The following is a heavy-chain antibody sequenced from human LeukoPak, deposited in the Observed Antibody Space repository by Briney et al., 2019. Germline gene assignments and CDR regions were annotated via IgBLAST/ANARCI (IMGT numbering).Heavy chain of an antibody. CDR2: IGAYNGNT. V-gene: IGHV1-18*01. CDR3: ARALSLGAPPHPYDAFDI. D-gene: IGHD1-26*01. Sequence: VASVKVSCKASGYTFTSYGISWVRQAPGQGLEWMGWIGAYNGNTNYAQKLQGRVTMTTDTSTSTAYMELRSLRSDDTAVYYCARALSLGAPPHPYDAFDIWGQGTMVTVSS. J-gene: IGHJ3*02. CDR1: GYTFTSYG.